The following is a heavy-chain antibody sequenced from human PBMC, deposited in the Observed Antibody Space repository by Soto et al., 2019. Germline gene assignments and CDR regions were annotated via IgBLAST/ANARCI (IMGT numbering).Heavy chain of an antibody. J-gene: IGHJ3*02. D-gene: IGHD3-10*01. V-gene: IGHV1-8*01. CDR3: ARGINYYDSGDDAFDI. CDR2: MNPNSGNT. CDR1: GYTFTSYD. Sequence: QVQLVQSGAEVKKPGASVKVSCKASGYTFTSYDINWVRQATGQGLEWVGWMNPNSGNTGYAQKFQGRVTMTRSTSISTAYMELSSLRSDDTAVYYCARGINYYDSGDDAFDIWGQGTMVTVSS.